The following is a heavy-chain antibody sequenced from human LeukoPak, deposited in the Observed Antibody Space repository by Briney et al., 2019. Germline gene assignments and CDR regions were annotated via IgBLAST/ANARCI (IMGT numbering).Heavy chain of an antibody. J-gene: IGHJ4*02. D-gene: IGHD3-10*01. CDR3: ARGYGSGFAN. Sequence: SETLSLTCAVYGGSFSGYYWSWIRQPPGKGLEWIGEINHSGSTNYNPSLKSRVTISVDTSKNQFSLKLSSVTAADTAVYYCARGYGSGFANWGQGTLVTVSS. V-gene: IGHV4-34*01. CDR2: INHSGST. CDR1: GGSFSGYY.